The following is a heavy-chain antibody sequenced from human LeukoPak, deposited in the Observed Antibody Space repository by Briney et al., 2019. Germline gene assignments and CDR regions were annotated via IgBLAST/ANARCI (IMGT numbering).Heavy chain of an antibody. J-gene: IGHJ4*02. D-gene: IGHD5-18*01. CDR3: ARGLRPMRYFEY. CDR2: IFLSDFDN. V-gene: IGHV5-51*01. CDR1: GYSFTTYW. Sequence: GEPLDISCQASGYSFTTYWISWLRQLQGKGWRWWRIIFLSDFDNRYSPSFQGQVTISADNSISTAYLEWSSLKASDTAMYFCARGLRPMRYFEYWRGGTLVSVPS.